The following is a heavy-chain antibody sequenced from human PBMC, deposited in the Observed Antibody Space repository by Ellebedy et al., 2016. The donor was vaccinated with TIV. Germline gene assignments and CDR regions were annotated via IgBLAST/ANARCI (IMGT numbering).Heavy chain of an antibody. CDR2: ISGSGGST. CDR3: AKDQYCSGGSCYSEGWFDP. J-gene: IGHJ5*02. V-gene: IGHV3-23*01. Sequence: GESLKISCAASGFTFSSYAMSWVRQAPGKGLEWVSAISGSGGSTYYADSVKGRFTISRDNAKNTLYLQMNSLRAEDTAVYYCAKDQYCSGGSCYSEGWFDPWGQGTLVTVSS. D-gene: IGHD2-15*01. CDR1: GFTFSSYA.